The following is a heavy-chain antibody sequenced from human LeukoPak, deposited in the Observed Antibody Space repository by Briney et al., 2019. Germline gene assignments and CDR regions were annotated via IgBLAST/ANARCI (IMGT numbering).Heavy chain of an antibody. J-gene: IGHJ5*02. CDR2: IYYSGST. CDR3: ARGGRGVWFDP. Sequence: SETLSLTCTVSGGSVSSYYWSWIRQPSGKGLEWIGYIYYSGSTNYNPSLKSRVTISVDTSKNQFSLKLSSVTAADTAVYYCARGGRGVWFDPWGQGTLVTVSS. D-gene: IGHD3-10*01. V-gene: IGHV4-59*02. CDR1: GGSVSSYY.